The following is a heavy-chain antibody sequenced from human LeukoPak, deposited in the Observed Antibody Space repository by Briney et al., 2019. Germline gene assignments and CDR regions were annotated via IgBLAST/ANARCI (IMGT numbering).Heavy chain of an antibody. V-gene: IGHV1-18*01. CDR2: ISAYNSNT. CDR3: ARYVGGGNSGGFDF. CDR1: GYTFTSYG. J-gene: IGHJ4*02. Sequence: ASVKVSCKASGYTFTSYGISWVRQAPGQGLEWMGWISAYNSNTNYAQKLQGRVTMTTDTSTSTAYMELRSLRSDDTAVYYCARYVGGGNSGGFDFWGQGTLVIVSS. D-gene: IGHD4-23*01.